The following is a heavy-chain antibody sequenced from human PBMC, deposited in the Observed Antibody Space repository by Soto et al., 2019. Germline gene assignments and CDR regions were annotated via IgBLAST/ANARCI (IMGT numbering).Heavy chain of an antibody. Sequence: GGSLRLSCAASGFTFSSYGMHWVRQAPGKGLEWVAVIWYDGSNKYYADSVKGRFTISRDNSKNTLYLQMNSLRAEDTAVYYCTGPDCSGGSCYSRFDYWGQGTLVTVSS. CDR2: IWYDGSNK. CDR3: TGPDCSGGSCYSRFDY. V-gene: IGHV3-33*01. J-gene: IGHJ4*02. CDR1: GFTFSSYG. D-gene: IGHD2-15*01.